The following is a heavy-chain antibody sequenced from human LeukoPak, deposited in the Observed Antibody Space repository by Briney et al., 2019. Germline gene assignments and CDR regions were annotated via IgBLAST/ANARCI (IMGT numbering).Heavy chain of an antibody. D-gene: IGHD5-18*01. CDR1: GFTFSSYS. V-gene: IGHV3-21*01. J-gene: IGHJ4*02. CDR3: ARGGSTVTEYYFDY. Sequence: GGSLRLSCAASGFTFSSYSMNWVRQAPGKGLEWVSSINSSSSYIYYADSVKGRFTISRDNAKNSLYLQINILRAEDTAVYYCARGGSTVTEYYFDYWGQGTLVTVSS. CDR2: INSSSSYI.